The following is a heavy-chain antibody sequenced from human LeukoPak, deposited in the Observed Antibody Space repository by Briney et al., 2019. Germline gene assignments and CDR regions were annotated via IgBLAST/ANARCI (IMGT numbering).Heavy chain of an antibody. D-gene: IGHD2-2*01. CDR2: ISSSSNNI. Sequence: GGSLRLSCAASGFSFSTYTMNWVRQAPGKGLEWVSSISSSSNNINYADSVKGRFTISRDNAMNSVHLQMNSLRVEDTAVYYCARGYQRPDYWGQGTLITVSS. CDR1: GFSFSTYT. CDR3: ARGYQRPDY. J-gene: IGHJ4*02. V-gene: IGHV3-21*01.